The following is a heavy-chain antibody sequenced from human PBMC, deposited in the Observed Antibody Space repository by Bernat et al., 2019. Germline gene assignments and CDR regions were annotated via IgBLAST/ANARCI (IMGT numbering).Heavy chain of an antibody. CDR1: GFTFSDYY. V-gene: IGHV3-11*01. CDR2: ISSSGSTR. J-gene: IGHJ6*02. D-gene: IGHD4-11*01. CDR3: ARDLEMTTVTRGSYYYYSGMAV. Sequence: QVQLVESGGGLVKPGGSLRLSCAASGFTFSDYYMRWIRQAPGKGLEWVSYISSSGSTRYYADSVKCRFTISRDNAKNSLYLKMNSVRAEDTAVYYCARDLEMTTVTRGSYYYYSGMAVWGQGTTVTVSS.